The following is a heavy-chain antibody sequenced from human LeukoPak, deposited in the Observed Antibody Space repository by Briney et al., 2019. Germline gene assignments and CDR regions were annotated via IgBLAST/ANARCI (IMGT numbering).Heavy chain of an antibody. CDR2: ISSRGSAI. D-gene: IGHD1-1*01. CDR3: ARGGHDPGIPFDI. V-gene: IGHV3-48*03. Sequence: GGSLILSCAASGFTFSSYEMNWFRRALGKGRLWFSYISSRGSAIYYADSVKGRFAISRDNAKNSLYLQMNSLRADDTAVYYCARGGHDPGIPFDIWGLGTMVTVSS. CDR1: GFTFSSYE. J-gene: IGHJ3*02.